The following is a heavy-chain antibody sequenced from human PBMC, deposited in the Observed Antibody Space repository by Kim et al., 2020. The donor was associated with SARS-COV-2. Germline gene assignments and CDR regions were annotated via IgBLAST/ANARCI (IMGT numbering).Heavy chain of an antibody. CDR3: ARDGGNWFDP. Sequence: SDTDPVKGRFTIARDNAKTTLYLQRTSLRAEDTAGYYCARDGGNWFDPWGQGTLVTVSS. J-gene: IGHJ5*02. V-gene: IGHV3-30*10. D-gene: IGHD3-16*01.